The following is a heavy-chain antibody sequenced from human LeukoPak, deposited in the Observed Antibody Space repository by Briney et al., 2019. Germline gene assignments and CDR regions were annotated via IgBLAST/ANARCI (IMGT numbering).Heavy chain of an antibody. Sequence: PGGSLRLSCAASGFTFSSYGMHWVRQAPGKGLEWVAVIWYDGSNKYYADSVKGRFTISRDNSKNTLYLQMNSLKTEDTAVYFCTTVQFARTMSFDFWGQGTLVTVSS. V-gene: IGHV3-33*01. CDR3: TTVQFARTMSFDF. CDR2: IWYDGSNK. D-gene: IGHD3-10*01. CDR1: GFTFSSYG. J-gene: IGHJ4*02.